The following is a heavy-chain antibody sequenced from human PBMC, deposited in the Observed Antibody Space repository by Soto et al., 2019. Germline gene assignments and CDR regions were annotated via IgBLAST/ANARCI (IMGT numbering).Heavy chain of an antibody. J-gene: IGHJ5*02. V-gene: IGHV3-66*01. CDR3: ARGVTIYNWFDL. CDR2: IYSAGST. CDR1: GFTFSNYA. D-gene: IGHD3-3*01. Sequence: TWGSLRLSCAASGFTFSNYAMSWVRQAPGKGLEWVSVIYSAGSTYYADSVRGRFTISRDNSQNTLYLQMNFLSAEDTAMYFCARGVTIYNWFDLWGHGTLVTVSS.